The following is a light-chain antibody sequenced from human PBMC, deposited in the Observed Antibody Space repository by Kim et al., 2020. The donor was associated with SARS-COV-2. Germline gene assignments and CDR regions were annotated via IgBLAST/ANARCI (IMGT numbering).Light chain of an antibody. V-gene: IGKV1-5*03. CDR2: KAS. CDR3: QQYNSYPIT. Sequence: ASVGDRVTITCRASQSISSWLAWYQQKAGKAPKLLIYKASSLESGVPSRFSGSGSGTEFTLTISSLQPDDFATYYCQQYNSYPITFGQGTRLEIK. CDR1: QSISSW. J-gene: IGKJ5*01.